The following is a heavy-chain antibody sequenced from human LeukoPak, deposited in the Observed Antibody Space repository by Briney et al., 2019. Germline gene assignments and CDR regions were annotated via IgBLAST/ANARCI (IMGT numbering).Heavy chain of an antibody. D-gene: IGHD1-1*01. V-gene: IGHV3-7*04. CDR1: GFTFSGSA. J-gene: IGHJ4*02. Sequence: PGGSLKLSCAASGFTFSGSAMHWVRQASGKGLEWVANIKQDGSEKYYVDSVKGRFTISRDNAKNSLYLQMNSLRAEDTAVYYCARAGWNDDRLDYWGQGTLVTVSS. CDR3: ARAGWNDDRLDY. CDR2: IKQDGSEK.